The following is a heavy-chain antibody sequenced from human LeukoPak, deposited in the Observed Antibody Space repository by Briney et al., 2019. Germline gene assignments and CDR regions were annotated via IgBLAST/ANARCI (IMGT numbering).Heavy chain of an antibody. D-gene: IGHD3-10*01. CDR2: IYSGGST. J-gene: IGHJ6*03. Sequence: GGSLRLSCAASGFTVSSNYMSWVRQAPGKGLEWVSVIYSGGSTYYADSVKGRFTISRDNSKNTLYLQMNSLRAEDTAVYYCARDIYGFGELYYYYYMDVWGKGTTVTISS. CDR1: GFTVSSNY. V-gene: IGHV3-66*01. CDR3: ARDIYGFGELYYYYYMDV.